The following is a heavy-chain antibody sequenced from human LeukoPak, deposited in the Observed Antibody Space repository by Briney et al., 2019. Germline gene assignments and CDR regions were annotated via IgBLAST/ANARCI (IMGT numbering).Heavy chain of an antibody. CDR1: GFTFRSYS. CDR3: ARETEPLDYGDSTNLDY. J-gene: IGHJ4*02. V-gene: IGHV3-21*01. CDR2: IGSRTGNI. D-gene: IGHD4/OR15-4a*01. Sequence: GGSLRLSCAASGFTFRSYSMNWVRQAPGKGLEWVAFIGSRTGNIYYADSVKGRFSISRDNAKDSVYLQMNSLKADDMAVYYCARETEPLDYGDSTNLDYWGQGTLVTVSS.